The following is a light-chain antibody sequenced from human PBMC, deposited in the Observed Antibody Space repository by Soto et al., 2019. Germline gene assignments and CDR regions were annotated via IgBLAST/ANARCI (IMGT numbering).Light chain of an antibody. J-gene: IGLJ3*02. V-gene: IGLV1-44*01. CDR1: SSNIGGNT. Sequence: QSVLTQPPSASGTPGQRVIISCAGGSSNIGGNTVSWYQQLPGTTPKLLIYSYNQRPSGVPDRFSGSKSGTSASLASSGLQSEDEAGYYCAVWDDSLSGWVFGGGTKLTVL. CDR2: SYN. CDR3: AVWDDSLSGWV.